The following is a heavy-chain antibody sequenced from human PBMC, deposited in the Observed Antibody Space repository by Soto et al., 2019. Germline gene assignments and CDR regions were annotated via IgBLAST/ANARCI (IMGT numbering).Heavy chain of an antibody. CDR3: ASGGYGDYLDGLDY. CDR1: GGSISSSSYY. V-gene: IGHV4-39*01. CDR2: IYYSGST. D-gene: IGHD4-17*01. J-gene: IGHJ4*02. Sequence: PSETLCLTCTVSGGSISSSSYYWGWIRQPPGKGLEWIGSIYYSGSTYYNPSLKSRVTISVDTSKNQFSLKLSSVTAADTAVYYCASGGYGDYLDGLDYWGQGTLVTVSS.